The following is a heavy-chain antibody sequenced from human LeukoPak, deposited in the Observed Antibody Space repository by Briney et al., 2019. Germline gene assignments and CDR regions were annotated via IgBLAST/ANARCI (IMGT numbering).Heavy chain of an antibody. Sequence: GGSLRLPCAASGFTFSTYDMHWVRQATGKGLEWVSAIGPRGDTYYADSVQGRFTISRENAKNSLYLQMNSLGAGDTAVHYCARDACNGGRCYHDYWGQGILVTVSS. J-gene: IGHJ4*02. CDR1: GFTFSTYD. CDR3: ARDACNGGRCYHDY. CDR2: IGPRGDT. V-gene: IGHV3-13*01. D-gene: IGHD2-15*01.